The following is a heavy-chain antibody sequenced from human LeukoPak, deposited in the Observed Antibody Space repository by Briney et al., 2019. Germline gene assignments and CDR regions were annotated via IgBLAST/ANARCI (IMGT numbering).Heavy chain of an antibody. Sequence: PRGSLRLSCAASGFTFSSYWMHWVRQAPGKGLVWVSRMNTDGSSTSYADSVKGRFTISTDTAKNTLYLQMNSLRAEDTAVYYCASLRGYSYGPLDYWGQGTLVTVSS. CDR2: MNTDGSST. D-gene: IGHD5-18*01. CDR1: GFTFSSYW. V-gene: IGHV3-74*01. CDR3: ASLRGYSYGPLDY. J-gene: IGHJ4*02.